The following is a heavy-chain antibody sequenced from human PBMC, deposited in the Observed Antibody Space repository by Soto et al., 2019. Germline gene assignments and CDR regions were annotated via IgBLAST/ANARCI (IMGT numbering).Heavy chain of an antibody. V-gene: IGHV1-18*01. Sequence: ASVNISCKASGRTFSSYAISWVRQAPGQGLEWMGWISPFNGETRYAQKFQARVTVTTDTSTTTGYMELRSLRSDDTAVYYCARDVGYCSSSTCLIDYWGQGTLVTVSS. J-gene: IGHJ4*02. CDR2: ISPFNGET. CDR1: GRTFSSYA. CDR3: ARDVGYCSSSTCLIDY. D-gene: IGHD2-2*01.